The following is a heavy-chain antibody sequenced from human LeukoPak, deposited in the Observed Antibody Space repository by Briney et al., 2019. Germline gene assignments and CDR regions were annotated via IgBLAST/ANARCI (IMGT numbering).Heavy chain of an antibody. CDR1: GYTFTGYY. CDR3: ARDSDYGGNPRYYFDY. CDR2: INPNSGGT. D-gene: IGHD4-23*01. Sequence: ASVKVSCKASGYTFTGYYMHWVRRAPGQGLEWMGWINPNSGGTNYAQKFQGRVTMTRDTSISTAYMELSRLRSDDTAVYYCARDSDYGGNPRYYFDYWGQGTLVTVSS. J-gene: IGHJ4*02. V-gene: IGHV1-2*02.